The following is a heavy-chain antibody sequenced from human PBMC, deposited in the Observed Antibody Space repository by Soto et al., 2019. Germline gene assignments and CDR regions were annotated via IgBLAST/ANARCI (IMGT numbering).Heavy chain of an antibody. CDR3: VRDAGSGGS. CDR1: GFTFSSYS. Sequence: GGSLRLSCVGSGFTFSSYSMDWVRQAPGKGLEWISYISSSSTTIHYADSVKGRFTISRDNAKNSLSLQMNSLRDEDTAIYYWVRDAGSGGSWARETLFTVS. CDR2: ISSSSTTI. D-gene: IGHD3-10*01. J-gene: IGHJ5*02. V-gene: IGHV3-48*02.